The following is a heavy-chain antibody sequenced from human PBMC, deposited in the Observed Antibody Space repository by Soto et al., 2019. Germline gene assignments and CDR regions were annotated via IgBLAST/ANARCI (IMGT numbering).Heavy chain of an antibody. V-gene: IGHV3-21*06. CDR2: ISSTTNYI. J-gene: IGHJ4*02. CDR3: ARESEDLTSNFDY. CDR1: GFTFTRYS. Sequence: GGSLRVSCAASGFTFTRYSMNWVRQAPGKGLEWVSSISSTTNYIYYGDSMKGRFTISRDNAKNSLYLEMNSLRAEDTAVYYCARESEDLTSNFDYWGQGTLVTGS.